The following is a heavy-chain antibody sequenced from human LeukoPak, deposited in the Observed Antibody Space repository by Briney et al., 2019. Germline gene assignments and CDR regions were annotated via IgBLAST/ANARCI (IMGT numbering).Heavy chain of an antibody. CDR3: ARGGNRRAFDI. CDR2: IKQDETEK. Sequence: GGSLRLSCAASGFTFSNYWMSWVRQAPGKGLEWVANIKQDETEKDYVDSVKGRFTISRDNAKNSLYLQMNSLRNEDTAVYYCARGGNRRAFDIWGQGTMATASS. CDR1: GFTFSNYW. V-gene: IGHV3-7*01. D-gene: IGHD1-14*01. J-gene: IGHJ3*02.